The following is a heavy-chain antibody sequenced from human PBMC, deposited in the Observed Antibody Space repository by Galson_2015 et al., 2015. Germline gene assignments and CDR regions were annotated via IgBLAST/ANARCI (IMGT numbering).Heavy chain of an antibody. CDR2: ISYDGSNK. CDR3: AKPSPRGNYYYYYGMGV. J-gene: IGHJ6*02. CDR1: GFTFSSYG. V-gene: IGHV3-30*18. Sequence: SLRLSCAASGFTFSSYGMHWVRQAPGKGLEWVAVISYDGSNKYYADSVKGRFTISRDNSKNTLYLQMNSLRAEDTAVYYCAKPSPRGNYYYYYGMGVWGQGTTVTVSS. D-gene: IGHD3-10*01.